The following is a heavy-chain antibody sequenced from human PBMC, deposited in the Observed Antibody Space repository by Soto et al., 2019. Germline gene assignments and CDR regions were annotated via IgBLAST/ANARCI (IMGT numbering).Heavy chain of an antibody. J-gene: IGHJ4*02. CDR2: ISGSGGST. CDR3: AKVVPNYDILTGYYGGYYFDY. D-gene: IGHD3-9*01. CDR1: GFTFSSYA. Sequence: GGSLRLSCAASGFTFSSYAMSWVRQAPGKGLEWVSAISGSGGSTYYADSVKGRFTISRDNSKNTLYLQMNSLRAEDTAVYYCAKVVPNYDILTGYYGGYYFDYWGQGTLVTVSS. V-gene: IGHV3-23*01.